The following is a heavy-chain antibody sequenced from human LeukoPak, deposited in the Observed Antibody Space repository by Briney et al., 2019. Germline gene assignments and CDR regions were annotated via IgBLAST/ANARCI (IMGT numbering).Heavy chain of an antibody. CDR3: AKDRNQYFDPNFDY. CDR1: GFTFRSYA. CDR2: VTRNGDTT. V-gene: IGHV3-23*01. Sequence: GGSLRLSCVASGFTFRSYAMSWVRQAPGKGLEWVSAVTRNGDTTYYADSVKGRFTISRDNSKNTLYLQMNSLRAEDTAVYYCAKDRNQYFDPNFDYWGQGTLVTVSS. J-gene: IGHJ4*02. D-gene: IGHD3-9*01.